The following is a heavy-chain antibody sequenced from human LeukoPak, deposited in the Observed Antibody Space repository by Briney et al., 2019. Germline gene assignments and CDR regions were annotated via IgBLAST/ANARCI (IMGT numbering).Heavy chain of an antibody. CDR2: ISYDGRDK. CDR1: GFTFRGYG. D-gene: IGHD3-10*01. CDR3: AKDQFRPMVRGVITYYYHGMDV. J-gene: IGHJ6*04. Sequence: PGRSLRLSCAASGFTFRGYGMHWVRQAPGKGLEWVAVISYDGRDKYYADSVKGRFTVSRDNSRNTLFLQMNSLRAEDTAVYYSAKDQFRPMVRGVITYYYHGMDVWGKGTTVTVSS. V-gene: IGHV3-30*18.